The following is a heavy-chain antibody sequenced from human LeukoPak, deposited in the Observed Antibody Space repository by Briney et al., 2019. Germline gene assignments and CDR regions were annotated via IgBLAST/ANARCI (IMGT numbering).Heavy chain of an antibody. CDR3: AKVLGSSSWYADY. CDR2: ISGSGGSS. CDR1: GFTFSSYA. D-gene: IGHD6-13*01. J-gene: IGHJ4*02. V-gene: IGHV3-23*01. Sequence: PGGSLRLSCAASGFTFSSYAMSWVRQAPGKGLEWVSAISGSGGSSYYADSVKGRFTISRDNSKNTLYLQMNSLRAEDTAVYYCAKVLGSSSWYADYWGQGTLVTVSS.